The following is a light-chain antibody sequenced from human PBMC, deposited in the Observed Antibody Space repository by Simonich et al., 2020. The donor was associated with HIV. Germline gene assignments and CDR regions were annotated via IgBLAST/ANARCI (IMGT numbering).Light chain of an antibody. CDR2: EGS. J-gene: IGLJ2*01. CDR3: SSYTSSTTLVL. CDR1: SSDVGGYNL. V-gene: IGLV2-14*02. Sequence: QSALTQPASVSGSPGQSITISCTGTSSDVGGYNLVSWFQQHPGKAPNLMIYEGSHRPSGVSNSFSGSKSGNTASLNISGLQAEDEADYYCSSYTSSTTLVLFGGGTKLTVL.